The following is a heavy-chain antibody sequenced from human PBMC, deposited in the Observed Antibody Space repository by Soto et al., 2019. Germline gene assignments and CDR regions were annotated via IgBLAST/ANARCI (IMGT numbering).Heavy chain of an antibody. Sequence: SETLSLTCTVSGAPITINYWSWIRQAPGKGLEWIGYIYYSGSTTYNPSLKSRVTMSADTSKDQFSLKLNSVTAADTAVYYCARDAAGPYDHWGPGILVTVSS. D-gene: IGHD6-13*01. J-gene: IGHJ4*01. CDR1: GAPITINY. CDR3: ARDAAGPYDH. CDR2: IYYSGST. V-gene: IGHV4-59*01.